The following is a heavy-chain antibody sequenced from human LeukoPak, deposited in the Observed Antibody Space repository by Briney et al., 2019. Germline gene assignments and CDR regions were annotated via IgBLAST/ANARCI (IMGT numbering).Heavy chain of an antibody. V-gene: IGHV4-4*07. CDR3: ARELQLRV. CDR2: IYTSGGA. CDR1: GDSISTYY. D-gene: IGHD1-7*01. J-gene: IGHJ4*02. Sequence: SETLSLTCSVSGDSISTYYESWIRQSAGKGLGWVGRIYTSGGAKYSSSLKSRATISVDETKNQVSLRLTSVTAADTAVYYCARELQLRVWGQGTLVTVSS.